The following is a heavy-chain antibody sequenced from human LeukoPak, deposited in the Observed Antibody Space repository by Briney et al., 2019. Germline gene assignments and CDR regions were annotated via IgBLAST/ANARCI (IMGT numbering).Heavy chain of an antibody. V-gene: IGHV1-69*05. CDR2: IIPIFGTT. J-gene: IGHJ4*02. CDR1: GDTFRNYA. Sequence: ASVKVSCKASGDTFRNYAISWVREAPGQGLEWMGRIIPIFGTTRYAQKFQGRVTITTDASTTTAYMELNSLRSEDTAVYYCARDSLWFGELHWGQGTLVTVSS. CDR3: ARDSLWFGELH. D-gene: IGHD3-10*01.